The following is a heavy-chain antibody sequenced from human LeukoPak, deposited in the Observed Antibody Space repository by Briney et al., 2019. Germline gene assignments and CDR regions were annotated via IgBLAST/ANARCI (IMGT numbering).Heavy chain of an antibody. CDR2: IYYSGST. Sequence: PSETLSLTCTVSGGSISSGGYYWSWIRQQPGKGLEWIGYIYYSGSTYYNPSLKSRVTISVDTSKNQFSLKLSSVTAADTAVYYCARESLDCSGGSCYHANWFDPWGQGTLVTVSS. J-gene: IGHJ5*02. D-gene: IGHD2-15*01. V-gene: IGHV4-31*03. CDR3: ARESLDCSGGSCYHANWFDP. CDR1: GGSISSGGYY.